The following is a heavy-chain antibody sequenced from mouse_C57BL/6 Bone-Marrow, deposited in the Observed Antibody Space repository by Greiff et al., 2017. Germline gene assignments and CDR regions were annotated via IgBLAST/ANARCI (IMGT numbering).Heavy chain of an antibody. CDR3: ARSRAAQAFDY. D-gene: IGHD3-2*02. CDR2: IYPRDGST. Sequence: QVHVKQSGPELVKPGASVKLSCKASGYTFTSYDINWVKQRPGQGLEWIGWIYPRDGSTKYNEKFKGKATLTVDTSSSTAYMELHSLTSEDSAVYFCARSRAAQAFDYWGQGTTLTVSS. CDR1: GYTFTSYD. V-gene: IGHV1-85*01. J-gene: IGHJ2*01.